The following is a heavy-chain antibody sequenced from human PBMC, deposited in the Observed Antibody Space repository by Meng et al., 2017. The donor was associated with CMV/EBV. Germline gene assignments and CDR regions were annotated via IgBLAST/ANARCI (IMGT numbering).Heavy chain of an antibody. CDR3: GRGTEDYDFWVDY. D-gene: IGHD3-3*01. V-gene: IGHV4-59*01. J-gene: IGHJ4*02. Sequence: GSLRLSCTVSGGSISSYYWSWIRQPPGKGLEWIGYIYYSGSTNYNPSLKSRVTISVDTSKNQFSLKLSSVTAADTAGYYCGRGTEDYDFWVDYWGQGTLVTVSS. CDR1: GGSISSYY. CDR2: IYYSGST.